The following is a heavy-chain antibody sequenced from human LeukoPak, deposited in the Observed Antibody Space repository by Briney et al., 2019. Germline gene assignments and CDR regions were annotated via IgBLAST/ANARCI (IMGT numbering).Heavy chain of an antibody. CDR2: IYPGDSDT. D-gene: IGHD6-13*01. J-gene: IGHJ6*02. CDR1: GYSFTSYW. V-gene: IGHV5-51*01. Sequence: GESLKISCKGSGYSFTSYWIGWVRQMPGKGLEWMGIIYPGDSDTRYSPSFQGQVTISADKSISTAYLQWSSLKASGTAMYYCARLKGIAASPLGMDVWGQGTTVTVSS. CDR3: ARLKGIAASPLGMDV.